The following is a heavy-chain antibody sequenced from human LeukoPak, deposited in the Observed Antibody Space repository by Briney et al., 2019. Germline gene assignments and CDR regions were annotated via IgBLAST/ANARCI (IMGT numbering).Heavy chain of an antibody. J-gene: IGHJ4*02. Sequence: PGGSLRLSCAASGFTFSSYAMHWVRQAPGKGLEWVAVISYDGSNKYYADSVKGRFTLSRDNSKNTLYLQMNSLRAEDTAIYYCARGAHKRDDYGGFFDYWGQGTLVTVSS. D-gene: IGHD4-23*01. CDR1: GFTFSSYA. V-gene: IGHV3-30*04. CDR2: ISYDGSNK. CDR3: ARGAHKRDDYGGFFDY.